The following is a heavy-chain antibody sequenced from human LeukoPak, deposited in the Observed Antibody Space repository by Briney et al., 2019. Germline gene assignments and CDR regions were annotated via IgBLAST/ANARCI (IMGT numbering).Heavy chain of an antibody. J-gene: IGHJ6*03. V-gene: IGHV1-69*05. D-gene: IGHD3-10*01. CDR1: GGTFSSYA. CDR2: IIPIFGTA. CDR3: ARQAGGSGTPYYYMDV. Sequence: SVKVSCKASGGTFSSYAISWVRQAPGQGLEWMGGIIPIFGTANYAQKFQGRVTITTDESTSTAYMELSSLRSEDTAVYYCARQAGGSGTPYYYMDVWGKGTTVTVSS.